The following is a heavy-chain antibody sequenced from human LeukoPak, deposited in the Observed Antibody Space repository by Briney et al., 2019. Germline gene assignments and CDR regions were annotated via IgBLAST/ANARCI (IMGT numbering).Heavy chain of an antibody. CDR1: GGSVSNYY. V-gene: IGHV4-59*02. Sequence: SETLSLTCTVSGGSVSNYYWSWIRQSPGKGLEWIGYIYYTETSYNPSLKSRVTISADTSKNQFSLKLYSVTAADTAVYYCATRKLGNDYWGQGTLITVSS. J-gene: IGHJ4*02. CDR3: ATRKLGNDY. CDR2: IYYTET. D-gene: IGHD7-27*01.